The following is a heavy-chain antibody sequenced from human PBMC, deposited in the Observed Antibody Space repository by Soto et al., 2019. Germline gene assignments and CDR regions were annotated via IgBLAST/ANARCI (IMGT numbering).Heavy chain of an antibody. J-gene: IGHJ2*01. D-gene: IGHD3-16*01. Sequence: QVQLVQSGAEVKKPGSSVKVSCKASGGTFSSYSINWVRQAPGQGLEWMGGIIPIFGTANYAQKFQGRVTPTADESTSTAPMELSSLRNEDTAVYFCARPFQSWPGGWYFDLWGRGTLVTVSS. CDR1: GGTFSSYS. CDR3: ARPFQSWPGGWYFDL. V-gene: IGHV1-69*01. CDR2: IIPIFGTA.